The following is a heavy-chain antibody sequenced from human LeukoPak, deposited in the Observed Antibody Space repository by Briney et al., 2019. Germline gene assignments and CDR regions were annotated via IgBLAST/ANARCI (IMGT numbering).Heavy chain of an antibody. CDR3: ALQYYDILTGYAYYYMDV. CDR1: GYTFTNYD. Sequence: ASVKVSCKASGYTFTNYDINWVRQATGQGLEWMGWMNPNSGNTGYAQKFQGRVTITRNTSISTAYMELSRLRSDDTAVYYCALQYYDILTGYAYYYMDVWGKGTTVTISS. D-gene: IGHD3-9*01. CDR2: MNPNSGNT. J-gene: IGHJ6*03. V-gene: IGHV1-8*03.